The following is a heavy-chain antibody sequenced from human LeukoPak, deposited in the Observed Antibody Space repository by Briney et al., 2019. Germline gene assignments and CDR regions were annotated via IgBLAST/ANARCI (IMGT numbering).Heavy chain of an antibody. CDR1: GFTFSSYA. CDR2: ISYDGSNK. J-gene: IGHJ3*02. Sequence: PGRSLRLSCAASGFTFSSYAMHWVRQAPGKGLEWVAVISYDGSNKYYADSVKGRFTISRDNSKNTLYLQMNSLRAEDTAVYYCAKRTLRSDAFDIWGQGTMVTVSS. D-gene: IGHD4-17*01. CDR3: AKRTLRSDAFDI. V-gene: IGHV3-30*04.